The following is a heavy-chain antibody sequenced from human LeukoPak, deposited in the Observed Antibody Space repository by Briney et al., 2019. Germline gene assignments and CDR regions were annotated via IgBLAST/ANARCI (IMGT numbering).Heavy chain of an antibody. CDR1: GFTFSSYG. J-gene: IGHJ4*02. V-gene: IGHV3-30*03. Sequence: PGGSLRLSCAASGFTFSSYGMHWVRQAPGKGLDWVAFTSYDGTKNYYADSVKGRFTIYRDNSKNTLFLQMNSLRPEDTAVYYCARLGEDSYGYQTDFDYWGQGTLVTVSS. CDR3: ARLGEDSYGYQTDFDY. D-gene: IGHD5-18*01. CDR2: TSYDGTKN.